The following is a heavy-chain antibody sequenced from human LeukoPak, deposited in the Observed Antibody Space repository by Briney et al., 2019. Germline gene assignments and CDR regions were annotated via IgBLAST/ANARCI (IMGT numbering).Heavy chain of an antibody. CDR3: ARYSSSWYDDDFDY. CDR2: IYHSGST. D-gene: IGHD6-13*01. J-gene: IGHJ4*02. CDR1: GYSISSGYY. Sequence: SETLSLTCTVSGYSISSGYYWGWIRQPPGKGLEWIGSIYHSGSTYYNPSLKSRVTISVDTSKNQFSLKLSSVTAADTAVYYCARYSSSWYDDDFDYWGQGTLVTVSS. V-gene: IGHV4-38-2*02.